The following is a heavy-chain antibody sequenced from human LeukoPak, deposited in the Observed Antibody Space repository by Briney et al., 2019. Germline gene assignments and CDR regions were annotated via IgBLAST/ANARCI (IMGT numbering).Heavy chain of an antibody. J-gene: IGHJ4*02. CDR2: IYYSGTA. D-gene: IGHD4-23*01. CDR3: ARVGVDDSGNIIKYFFDY. Sequence: SETLSLTCTVSGGSISSYYWSWIRQPPGKGLEWIGYIYYSGTANYNPSLKSRVIISVDTSKNQFSLKLSPVTAADTAVYYCARVGVDDSGNIIKYFFDYWGQGTLVTVSS. CDR1: GGSISSYY. V-gene: IGHV4-59*01.